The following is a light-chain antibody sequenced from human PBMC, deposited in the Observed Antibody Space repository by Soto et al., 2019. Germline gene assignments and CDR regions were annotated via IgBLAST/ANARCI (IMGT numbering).Light chain of an antibody. J-gene: IGLJ3*02. V-gene: IGLV2-14*01. CDR2: EVS. Sequence: QSALSQPASVSGSPGQSITISCAGTSSDVGGYNYVSWHQQHPGKAPKLMISEVSNRPSGVSNRFSGSKSGNTASLTISGLQAEDEADYYCSSYTGTSTLVFGGGTKVTVL. CDR3: SSYTGTSTLV. CDR1: SSDVGGYNY.